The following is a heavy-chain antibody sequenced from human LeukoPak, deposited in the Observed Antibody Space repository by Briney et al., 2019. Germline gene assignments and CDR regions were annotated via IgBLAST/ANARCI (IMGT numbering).Heavy chain of an antibody. Sequence: SETLSLTCTVSGGSIRNYYWSWIRQPPGKGLEWIGYIYYSESTNNNFSLKSRVTISLDTSKNQFPLKLSSVTAADTAVYYCARQRCLGSSCHFDYWGQGTLVTVSS. J-gene: IGHJ4*02. CDR1: GGSIRNYY. CDR2: IYYSEST. CDR3: ARQRCLGSSCHFDY. D-gene: IGHD6-13*01. V-gene: IGHV4-59*08.